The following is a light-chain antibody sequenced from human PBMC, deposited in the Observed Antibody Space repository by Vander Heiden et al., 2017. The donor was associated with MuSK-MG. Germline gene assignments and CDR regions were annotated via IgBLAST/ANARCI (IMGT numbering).Light chain of an antibody. Sequence: SYVLTQPPSVSVAPGQTATISCGGSNIGTKSVHWYQQRPGQAPGLVVYDDNDRPSGIPERISGSSSGNTATLTISRVEAGDEADYYCQVWDRSTDHSVVFGGGTKLTVL. J-gene: IGLJ2*01. CDR3: QVWDRSTDHSVV. CDR2: DDN. V-gene: IGLV3-21*02. CDR1: NIGTKS.